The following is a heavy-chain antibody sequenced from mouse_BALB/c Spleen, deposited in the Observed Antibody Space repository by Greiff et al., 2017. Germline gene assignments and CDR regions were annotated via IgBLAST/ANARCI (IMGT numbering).Heavy chain of an antibody. Sequence: VQLKQSGAELVRPGALVKLSCKASGFNIKDYYMHWVKQRPEQGLAWIGWIDPENGNTIYDPKFQGKASITADTSSNTAYLQLSSLTSEDTAVYYCARMGTYDGNYLGFAYWGQGTLVTVSA. D-gene: IGHD2-3*01. J-gene: IGHJ3*01. CDR2: IDPENGNT. CDR1: GFNIKDYY. CDR3: ARMGTYDGNYLGFAY. V-gene: IGHV14-1*02.